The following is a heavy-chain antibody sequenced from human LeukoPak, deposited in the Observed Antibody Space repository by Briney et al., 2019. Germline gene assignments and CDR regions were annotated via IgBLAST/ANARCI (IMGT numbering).Heavy chain of an antibody. CDR1: GGSISSGSYY. CDR3: ASGALYSYGYGVFDY. V-gene: IGHV4-61*02. D-gene: IGHD5-18*01. J-gene: IGHJ4*02. Sequence: SQTLSLTCTVSGGSISSGSYYWSWIRQPAGKGLEWIGRIYTSGSTNYNPSLKSRVTISVDTSKNQFSLKLSSVTAADTAVYYCASGALYSYGYGVFDYWGQGTLVTVSS. CDR2: IYTSGST.